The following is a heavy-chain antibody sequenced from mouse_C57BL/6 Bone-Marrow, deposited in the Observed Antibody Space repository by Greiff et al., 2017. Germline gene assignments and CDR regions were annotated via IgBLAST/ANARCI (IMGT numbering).Heavy chain of an antibody. V-gene: IGHV1-81*01. Sequence: QVQLKESGAELARPGASVKLSCKASGYTFTSYGISWVKQRTGQGLEWIGEIYPRSGNTYYNEKFKGKATLTADKSSSTAYMALRSLTSEDSSVYFCAREDDDYVDFDYWGQGTTLTVAS. CDR2: IYPRSGNT. J-gene: IGHJ2*01. D-gene: IGHD2-4*01. CDR3: AREDDDYVDFDY. CDR1: GYTFTSYG.